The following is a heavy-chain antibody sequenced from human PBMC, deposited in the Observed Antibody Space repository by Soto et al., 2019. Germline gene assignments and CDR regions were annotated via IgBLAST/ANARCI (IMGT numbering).Heavy chain of an antibody. CDR2: IYCTGST. J-gene: IGHJ4*02. V-gene: IGHV4-59*01. CDR3: ARVDSSGSYFDS. D-gene: IGHD3-22*01. CDR1: GGSISSYY. Sequence: SETLSLTCTVSGGSISSYYWSWIRQPPGKGLEWIAYIYCTGSTNYNPSLKSRVTLSADTSKNQFSLKLSSVTAADTAMYYCARVDSSGSYFDSWGQGTLVTVSS.